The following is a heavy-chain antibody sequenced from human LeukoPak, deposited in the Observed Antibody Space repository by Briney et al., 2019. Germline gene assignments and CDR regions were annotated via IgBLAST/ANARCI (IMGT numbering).Heavy chain of an antibody. CDR2: INPSGGST. V-gene: IGHV1-46*01. CDR3: AGYYYDSSGDLGYFQH. CDR1: GYTFTSYY. D-gene: IGHD3-22*01. Sequence: GASVKVSCKASGYTFTSYYMHWVRQAPGQGLEWMGIINPSGGSTSYAQKFQGRVTMTRDMSTSTVYMELSSLRSEDTAVYYCAGYYYDSSGDLGYFQHWGQGTLATVSS. J-gene: IGHJ1*01.